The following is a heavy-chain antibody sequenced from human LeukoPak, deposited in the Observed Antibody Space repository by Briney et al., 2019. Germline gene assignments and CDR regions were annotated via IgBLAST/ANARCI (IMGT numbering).Heavy chain of an antibody. D-gene: IGHD2-15*01. Sequence: GGSLRLSCAASGFTFSSYAMSWVRQAPGKGLEWVSGISGSGDSTYYADSVKGRFTISRDNSKNMLNLQMNSLRAEDTAIYYCAKTSGGNYWGQGTLVTVSS. CDR2: ISGSGDST. CDR1: GFTFSSYA. CDR3: AKTSGGNY. J-gene: IGHJ4*02. V-gene: IGHV3-23*01.